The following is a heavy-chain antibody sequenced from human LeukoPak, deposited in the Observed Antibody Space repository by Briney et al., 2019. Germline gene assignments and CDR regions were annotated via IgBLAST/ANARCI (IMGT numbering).Heavy chain of an antibody. CDR2: ISGSGGST. V-gene: IGHV3-23*01. CDR3: AKDGYYYGSGSFLD. J-gene: IGHJ4*02. Sequence: PGGSLRLSCVASGFTFSTYGMSWVRQAPGKGLEWVSAISGSGGSTYYADSVKGRFTISRDNSKNTLYLQMNSLRAEDTAVYYCAKDGYYYGSGSFLDWGQGTLVTVSS. CDR1: GFTFSTYG. D-gene: IGHD3-10*01.